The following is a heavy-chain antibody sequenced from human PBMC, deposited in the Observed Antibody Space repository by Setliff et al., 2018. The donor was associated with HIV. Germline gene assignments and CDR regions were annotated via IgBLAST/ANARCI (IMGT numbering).Heavy chain of an antibody. J-gene: IGHJ4*02. CDR1: GYTFTGHY. CDR2: IDPHTGGP. CDR3: ARDAHYGSSGYDREYFDY. D-gene: IGHD5-12*01. V-gene: IGHV1-2*02. Sequence: ASVKVSCKASGYTFTGHYMHWVRQAPGQGLQWMGWIDPHTGGPQYSQKFLGRVTMTRDTSISTVYMELTSLRSDDTAIYYCARDAHYGSSGYDREYFDYWGQGTLVTVSS.